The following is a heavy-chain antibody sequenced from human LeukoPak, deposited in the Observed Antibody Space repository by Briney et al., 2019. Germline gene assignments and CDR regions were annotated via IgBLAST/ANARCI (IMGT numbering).Heavy chain of an antibody. CDR1: RYIFLYYR. J-gene: IGHJ4*02. Sequence: GGSLTLSFAACRYIFLYYRGNWVGQAPGKGLEWVSSISVRSYFRYYAVSVRGRFTISRDDARYSLLLQMNSMRAEDTAVYFCVRFRSNNDRSGDYYYYDYWGQGTLVTVSS. D-gene: IGHD3-22*01. CDR2: ISVRSYFR. CDR3: VRFRSNNDRSGDYYYYDY. V-gene: IGHV3-21*01.